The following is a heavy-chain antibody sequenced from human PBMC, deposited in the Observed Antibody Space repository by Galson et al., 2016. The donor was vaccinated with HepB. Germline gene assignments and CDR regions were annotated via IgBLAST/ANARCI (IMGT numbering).Heavy chain of an antibody. J-gene: IGHJ6*02. CDR3: FAAGYGMDV. V-gene: IGHV3-7*01. CDR1: GFKFNTYW. Sequence: SLRLSCAASGFKFNTYWMSWVRRAPGKGLEWVANIKQEGSEKNYVDSVKGRFTISRDNAKNSLYLQMKSLRVEDTAVYYCFAAGYGMDVWGQGTTVTVSS. D-gene: IGHD6-13*01. CDR2: IKQEGSEK.